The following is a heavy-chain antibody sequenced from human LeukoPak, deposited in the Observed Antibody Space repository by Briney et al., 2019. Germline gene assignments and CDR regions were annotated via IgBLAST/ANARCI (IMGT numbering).Heavy chain of an antibody. J-gene: IGHJ4*02. Sequence: SETLSLTCTVYGGSFSGYYWSWIRQPPGKGLEWIGEINHSGSTNYNPSLKSRVTISVDTSKNQFSLKLSSVTAADTAVYYCARGRSSSWYPPYYFDYWGQGTLVTVSS. CDR1: GGSFSGYY. CDR2: INHSGST. V-gene: IGHV4-34*01. CDR3: ARGRSSSWYPPYYFDY. D-gene: IGHD6-13*01.